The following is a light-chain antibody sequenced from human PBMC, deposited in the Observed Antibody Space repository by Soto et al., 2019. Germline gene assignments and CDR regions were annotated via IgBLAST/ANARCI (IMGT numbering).Light chain of an antibody. CDR1: QSISSW. Sequence: DIQMTQSPSTLSASVGDRVTITCRASQSISSWLAWYQQKPGKAPKLLIYDAYSLESGGPSRFSGSGSGTEFTLTISSLQPDDFATYYCQQYNSYWTFGQGPKVEIK. CDR2: DAY. V-gene: IGKV1-5*01. J-gene: IGKJ1*01. CDR3: QQYNSYWT.